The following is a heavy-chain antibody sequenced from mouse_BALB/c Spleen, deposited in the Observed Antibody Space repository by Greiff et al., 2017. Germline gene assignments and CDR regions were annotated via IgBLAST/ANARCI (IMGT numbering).Heavy chain of an antibody. V-gene: IGHV5-6-5*01. CDR3: ARGTTVVAYYFDY. CDR1: GFTFSSYA. CDR2: ISSGGST. Sequence: EVQLVESGGGLVKPGGSLKLSCAASGFTFSSYAMSWVRQTPEKRLEWVASISSGGSTYYPDSVKGRFTISRDNARNILYLQMSSLRSEDTAMYYCARGTTVVAYYFDYWGQGTTLTVSA. J-gene: IGHJ2*01. D-gene: IGHD1-1*01.